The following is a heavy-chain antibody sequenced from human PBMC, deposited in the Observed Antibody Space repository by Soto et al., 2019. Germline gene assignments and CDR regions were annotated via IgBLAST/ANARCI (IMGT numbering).Heavy chain of an antibody. Sequence: QVQLAQSGAEIKKPGSTVRVSCKASGGTFNRQTISWLRQATGQGLEWMGGIVPIIGSPVYAQKFRGRLTISADEVASTAYRELRSLRPDDTAMYFCARDEGSGQIFSAWGQGTLVTVSP. V-gene: IGHV1-69*08. D-gene: IGHD3-9*01. CDR1: GGTFNRQT. J-gene: IGHJ1*01. CDR3: ARDEGSGQIFSA. CDR2: IVPIIGSP.